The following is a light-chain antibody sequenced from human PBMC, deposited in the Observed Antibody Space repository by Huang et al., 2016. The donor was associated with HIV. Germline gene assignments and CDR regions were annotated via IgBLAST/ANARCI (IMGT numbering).Light chain of an antibody. V-gene: IGKV3-15*01. CDR3: QQYNNGLGP. J-gene: IGKJ1*01. Sequence: ERVVTQSPATLSVSPGERAALSGRASQSVSSDLAWYQQKPGQAPRLLIYGASTRASGIPGRFSGSGSGTEFTLTISSLQSEDFADYYCQQYNNGLGPFGQGTKVEIK. CDR1: QSVSSD. CDR2: GAS.